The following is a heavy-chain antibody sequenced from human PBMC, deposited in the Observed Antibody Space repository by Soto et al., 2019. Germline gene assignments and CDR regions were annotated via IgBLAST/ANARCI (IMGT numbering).Heavy chain of an antibody. CDR2: INHSGNT. CDR1: GGSFSGYY. J-gene: IGHJ6*02. V-gene: IGHV4-34*01. D-gene: IGHD6-13*01. Sequence: PSETLSLTCAVYGGSFSGYYWSWIRQPPGKGLEWIGEINHSGNTNYNPYLKSRVTISIDTSKNQFSLKLSSVTAADTAVYYCATFVSIAAAGTGRSYYYYGMDVWGQGTTVTVSS. CDR3: ATFVSIAAAGTGRSYYYYGMDV.